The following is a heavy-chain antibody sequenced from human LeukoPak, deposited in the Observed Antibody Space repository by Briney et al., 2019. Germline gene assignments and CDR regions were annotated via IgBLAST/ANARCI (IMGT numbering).Heavy chain of an antibody. CDR1: GFTFSSYW. V-gene: IGHV3-7*01. D-gene: IGHD1-14*01. Sequence: GGSLRLSCAASGFTFSSYWMSCVRQAPGTGLEWVANIKQVGSERYYVDSVKGRFTISRDNAKNSLYLQMNSLRVEDTAVYYCARKTGDCWGQGTLVTVSS. J-gene: IGHJ4*02. CDR3: ARKTGDC. CDR2: IKQVGSER.